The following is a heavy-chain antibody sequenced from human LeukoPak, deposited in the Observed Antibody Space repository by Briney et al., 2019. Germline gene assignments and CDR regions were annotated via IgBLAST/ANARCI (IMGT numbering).Heavy chain of an antibody. V-gene: IGHV3-33*01. Sequence: GGSLRLSCVASGFTFSSYGMHWVRQAPGKGPEWVAVTWFDGSNKYYADSVKGRFTISRDNSKNTLYLEMNNLRAEDTAVYYCASAAGPFDNWGQGTLVTVSS. CDR1: GFTFSSYG. CDR3: ASAAGPFDN. J-gene: IGHJ4*02. CDR2: TWFDGSNK. D-gene: IGHD6-13*01.